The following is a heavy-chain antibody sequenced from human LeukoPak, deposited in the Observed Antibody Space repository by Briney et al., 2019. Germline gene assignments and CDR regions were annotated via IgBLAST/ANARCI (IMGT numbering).Heavy chain of an antibody. CDR1: GYTFTGYY. V-gene: IGHV1-2*02. CDR2: LNPNSGGT. CDR3: ARRAHSSTDAFDI. J-gene: IGHJ3*02. D-gene: IGHD2-2*01. Sequence: ASVKVSCKASGYTFTGYYMHWVRQAPGQGLEWMGWLNPNSGGTNYSQKFQGRVTMTRDTSISTAYMELSRLRSDDTAVYYCARRAHSSTDAFDIWGQGTMVTVSS.